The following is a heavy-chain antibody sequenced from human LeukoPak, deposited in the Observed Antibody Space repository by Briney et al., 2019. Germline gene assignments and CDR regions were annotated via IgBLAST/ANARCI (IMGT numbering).Heavy chain of an antibody. Sequence: ASVKVSCKASGGTFSSYAISWVRQAPGQGLEWMGIINPSGGSTSYAQKFQGRVTMTRDTSTSTVYMELSSLRSEDTAVYYCARYSGSHCDYWGQGTLVTVSS. J-gene: IGHJ4*02. D-gene: IGHD1-26*01. CDR2: INPSGGST. V-gene: IGHV1-46*01. CDR3: ARYSGSHCDY. CDR1: GGTFSSYA.